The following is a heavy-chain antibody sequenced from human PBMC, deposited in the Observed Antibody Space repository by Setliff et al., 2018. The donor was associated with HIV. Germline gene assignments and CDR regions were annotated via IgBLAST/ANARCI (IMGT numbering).Heavy chain of an antibody. V-gene: IGHV4-34*01. Sequence: SETLSLTCAVYGGSFSGYYWSWIRQPPGKGLGWIGEINHSGSTNYNPSLKSRVTISVDTSKNQFSLKLSSVTAADTAVFYCARLTTTYYYDSSAYYHPVWGQGTLVTVSS. CDR1: GGSFSGYY. CDR2: INHSGST. J-gene: IGHJ4*02. CDR3: ARLTTTYYYDSSAYYHPV. D-gene: IGHD3-22*01.